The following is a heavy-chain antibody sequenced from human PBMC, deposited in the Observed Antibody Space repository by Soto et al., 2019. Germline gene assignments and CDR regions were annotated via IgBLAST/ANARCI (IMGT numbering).Heavy chain of an antibody. D-gene: IGHD6-13*01. V-gene: IGHV3-48*01. CDR3: ASRSAGRAFDI. Sequence: GGSLRLSCVASGFTFSTYSMNWVRQAAGKGPEWVSYISTSSSTIYYADSVTGRFTISRDNAKNSLYLQMSSLRAEDTAVYFCASRSAGRAFDIWGQGTMVTVSS. CDR2: ISTSSSTI. CDR1: GFTFSTYS. J-gene: IGHJ3*02.